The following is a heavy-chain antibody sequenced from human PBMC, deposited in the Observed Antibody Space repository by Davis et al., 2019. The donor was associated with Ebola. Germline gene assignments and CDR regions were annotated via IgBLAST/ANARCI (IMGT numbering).Heavy chain of an antibody. CDR1: GLTFSNHA. D-gene: IGHD1-1*01. Sequence: GESLKISCVASGLTFSNHAMHWVRQAPGKGLEWVAVTSHNERERFYGESVQGRFTISRDNSENVVYLQMDSLRPDDTAIYFCARALHDEVLDYWGQGTPVTVSS. J-gene: IGHJ4*02. CDR2: TSHNERER. CDR3: ARALHDEVLDY. V-gene: IGHV3-30*04.